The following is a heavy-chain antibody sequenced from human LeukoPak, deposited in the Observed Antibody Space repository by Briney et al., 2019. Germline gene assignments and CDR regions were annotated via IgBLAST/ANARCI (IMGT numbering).Heavy chain of an antibody. J-gene: IGHJ3*02. D-gene: IGHD6-13*01. Sequence: GESLKISCKASGYSFTSYWIGWVRQMPGKGREGMGINYPGDSDTRYSPSFQGQVTISADKSISTAYLQWSSLKASDAAMYYCASPGIEYGGVAFDIWGQGTMVTVS. CDR3: ASPGIEYGGVAFDI. V-gene: IGHV5-51*01. CDR2: NYPGDSDT. CDR1: GYSFTSYW.